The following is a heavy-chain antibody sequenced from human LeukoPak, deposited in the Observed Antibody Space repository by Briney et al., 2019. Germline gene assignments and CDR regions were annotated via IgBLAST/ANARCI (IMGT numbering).Heavy chain of an antibody. Sequence: GGSLRLSCVASGFTFSNYAMSWVRQAPGKGLEAPGKGLEWVSTISASGHATYYPDSVRGRFTISRDNSKSTLHLQMDSLRAEDSALYYCAKWPEGAAPKFHHWGQGTLVTVSS. CDR1: GFTFSNYA. CDR3: AKWPEGAAPKFHH. J-gene: IGHJ4*02. V-gene: IGHV3-23*01. CDR2: ISASGHAT. D-gene: IGHD1-26*01.